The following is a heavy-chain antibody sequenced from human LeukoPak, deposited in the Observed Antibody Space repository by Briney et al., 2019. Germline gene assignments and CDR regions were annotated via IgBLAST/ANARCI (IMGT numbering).Heavy chain of an antibody. Sequence: GGSLRVSCAASGFTFLTYAMSWVRQAPGKGLQWVSVIRDSGDSTYYADSVKGRFTISRDNSKNTLYLQMNSLRAEDTAVYYCAKAGRSGWYPGWPFDIWGQGTMVTVSS. D-gene: IGHD6-19*01. CDR3: AKAGRSGWYPGWPFDI. J-gene: IGHJ3*02. CDR2: IRDSGDST. V-gene: IGHV3-23*01. CDR1: GFTFLTYA.